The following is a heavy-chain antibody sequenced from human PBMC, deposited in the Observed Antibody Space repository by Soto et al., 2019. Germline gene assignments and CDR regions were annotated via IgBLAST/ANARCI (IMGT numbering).Heavy chain of an antibody. V-gene: IGHV4-59*01. CDR3: ASSLSVEAFLEY. CDR1: GGSISSYY. D-gene: IGHD3-3*02. J-gene: IGHJ4*02. Sequence: SETLSLTCTVSGGSISSYYWSWIRQPPGKGLEWIGYIYYSGSTNYNPSLKIRVTISVDTSKNQFSLKLSSVTAADTAVYYCASSLSVEAFLEYGGQGTLVTVSS. CDR2: IYYSGST.